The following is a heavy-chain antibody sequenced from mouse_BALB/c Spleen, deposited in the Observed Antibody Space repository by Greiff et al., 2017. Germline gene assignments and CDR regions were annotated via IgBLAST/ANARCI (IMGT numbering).Heavy chain of an antibody. CDR3: ASGRYHYFDY. CDR1: GFTFSDYY. J-gene: IGHJ2*01. D-gene: IGHD1-1*01. V-gene: IGHV5-4*02. Sequence: EVKLVESGGGLVKPGGSLKLSCAASGFTFSDYYMYWVRQTPEKRLEWVATISDGGSYTYYPDSVKGRFTISRDNAKNNLYLQMSSLKSEDTAMYYCASGRYHYFDYGGQGTTLTVSS. CDR2: ISDGGSYT.